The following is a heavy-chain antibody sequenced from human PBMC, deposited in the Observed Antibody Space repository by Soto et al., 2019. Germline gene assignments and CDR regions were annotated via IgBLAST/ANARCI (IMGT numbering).Heavy chain of an antibody. J-gene: IGHJ3*02. D-gene: IGHD3-16*02. CDR1: GGSISSYY. CDR3: ARVYDYIWGSYRYDAFDI. Sequence: SETLSLTCTVSGGSISSYYWSWIRQPPGKGLEWIGYIYYSGSTNYNPSLKSRVTISVDTSKNQFSLKLSSVTAADTAVYYCARVYDYIWGSYRYDAFDIWGQGTMVTVSS. CDR2: IYYSGST. V-gene: IGHV4-59*01.